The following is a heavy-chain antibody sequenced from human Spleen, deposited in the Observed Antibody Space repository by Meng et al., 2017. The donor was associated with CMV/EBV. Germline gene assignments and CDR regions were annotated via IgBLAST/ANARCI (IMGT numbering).Heavy chain of an antibody. CDR1: GYTFTSYD. Sequence: ASVKVSCKASGYTFTSYDINWVRQATGQGLEWMGWMNPNSGNTGYAQKFQGRVTITRNTSISTAYMELSSLRSEDTAVYYCASVVVVVAATRDYYYYGMDVWGQGTTVTVSS. D-gene: IGHD2-15*01. CDR3: ASVVVVVAATRDYYYYGMDV. V-gene: IGHV1-8*03. J-gene: IGHJ6*02. CDR2: MNPNSGNT.